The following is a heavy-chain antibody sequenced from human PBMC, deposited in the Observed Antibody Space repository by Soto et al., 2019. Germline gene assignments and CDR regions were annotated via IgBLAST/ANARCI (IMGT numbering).Heavy chain of an antibody. V-gene: IGHV1-69*01. CDR3: ARGWGYDSNDYYYAY. CDR1: GGTFSRHA. CDR2: IIPIFGTA. Sequence: QVQLVQSGAEVRKPGSSVKVSCKASGGTFSRHASSWVRQAPGQGLEWMGGIIPIFGTANHAQKFQGSVTIIADESTSTVYMELSSLRSEDTAMYYCARGWGYDSNDYYYAYWGQGTLVIVSS. J-gene: IGHJ4*02. D-gene: IGHD3-22*01.